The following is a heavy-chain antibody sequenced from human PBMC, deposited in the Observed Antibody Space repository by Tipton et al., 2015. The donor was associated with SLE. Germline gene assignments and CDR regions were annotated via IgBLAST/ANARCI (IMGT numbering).Heavy chain of an antibody. J-gene: IGHJ4*02. V-gene: IGHV3-7*03. CDR2: IKQDGSEK. CDR1: GFTFSSYG. Sequence: SLRLSCAASGFTFSSYGMHWVRQAPGKGLEWVANIKQDGSEKYYVDSVKGRFTISRDNAKNSLYLQMNSLRAEDTAVYYCAREDLAFDYWGQGTLVTVSS. CDR3: AREDLAFDY.